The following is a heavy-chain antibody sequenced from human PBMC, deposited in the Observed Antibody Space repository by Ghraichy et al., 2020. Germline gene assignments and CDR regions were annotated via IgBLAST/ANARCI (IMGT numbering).Heavy chain of an antibody. V-gene: IGHV3-23*01. CDR2: FGVGGGT. Sequence: GGSLRLSCAASGFTFSNYAMNWVRQAPGKGLEWVSLFGVGGGTPYTDSVKGRFTISRDNSKNTLYLQMNSLRAEDTAVYYCAKERTAMVQGRYFDCWGPGTLVAVSS. D-gene: IGHD3-10*01. J-gene: IGHJ4*02. CDR1: GFTFSNYA. CDR3: AKERTAMVQGRYFDC.